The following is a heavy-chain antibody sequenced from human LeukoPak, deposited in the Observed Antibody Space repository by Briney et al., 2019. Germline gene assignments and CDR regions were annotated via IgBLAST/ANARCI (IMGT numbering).Heavy chain of an antibody. CDR2: ISYDGNNR. Sequence: GGSLRLSCAASGFTFSSYDMHWVRQAPGKGLEWVAVISYDGNNRYYADSVKGRFTISRDNSKKTLYLQMNSLRAEDTAVYYCARDGYNEEDWYFDLWGRGILVTVSS. V-gene: IGHV3-30-3*01. CDR3: ARDGYNEEDWYFDL. J-gene: IGHJ2*01. CDR1: GFTFSSYD. D-gene: IGHD5-24*01.